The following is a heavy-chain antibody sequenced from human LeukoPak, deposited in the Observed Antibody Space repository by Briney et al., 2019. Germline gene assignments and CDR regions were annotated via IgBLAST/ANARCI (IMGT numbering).Heavy chain of an antibody. V-gene: IGHV3-21*01. D-gene: IGHD4-17*01. CDR1: GFTFRTYS. J-gene: IGHJ6*03. CDR2: ISGSSGYI. CDR3: ARESDDYGVLNGGDVLDMDV. Sequence: PGGSLRLSCAASGFTFRTYSMHWVRQAPGKGLEWVASISGSSGYIFYADSVKGRFTISRDNAKNSLYLQMNSLRAEDAGVCYCARESDDYGVLNGGDVLDMDVWGKGATVTVSS.